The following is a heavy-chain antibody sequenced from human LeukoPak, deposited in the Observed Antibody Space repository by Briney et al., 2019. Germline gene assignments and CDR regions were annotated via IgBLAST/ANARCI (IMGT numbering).Heavy chain of an antibody. J-gene: IGHJ3*02. CDR2: IYYSGST. Sequence: TSETLSLTCTVSGGSISSYYWSWIRQPPGKGLEWIGYIYYSGSTNYNPSLKSRVTISVDTSKDQFSLKLSSVTAADTAVYYCARTEYYDILTGVGAFDIWGQGTMVTVSS. CDR1: GGSISSYY. V-gene: IGHV4-59*08. D-gene: IGHD3-9*01. CDR3: ARTEYYDILTGVGAFDI.